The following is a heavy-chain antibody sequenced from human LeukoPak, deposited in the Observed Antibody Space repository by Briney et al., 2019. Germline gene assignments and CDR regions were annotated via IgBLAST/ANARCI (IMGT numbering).Heavy chain of an antibody. V-gene: IGHV1-8*01. CDR2: MNPNSGNT. J-gene: IGHJ6*03. D-gene: IGHD2-2*02. CDR1: GYTFTSYD. Sequence: ASVKVSCKASGYTFTSYDINWVRQATGQGLEWMGWMNPNSGNTGYAQKFQGRVTMTRNTSISTAYMELSSLRTEATDVYYCARARRVVPAAIAYYYYYMDVWGKGTTVTVSS. CDR3: ARARRVVPAAIAYYYYYMDV.